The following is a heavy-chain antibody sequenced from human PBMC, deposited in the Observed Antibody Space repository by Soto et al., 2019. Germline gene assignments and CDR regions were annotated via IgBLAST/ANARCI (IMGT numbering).Heavy chain of an antibody. J-gene: IGHJ6*02. CDR1: GYIFVNYG. Sequence: QVQLVQSGDEVKKPGASVKVSCKASGYIFVNYGIAWVRQAPRQGREWMRWISPYTGNTHSASKVQGRLTMTTDTSTSTAYMDLGSLTSDDTAVYYCVMVDNYVTPTPQDVWGQGTTVTVSS. CDR3: VMVDNYVTPTPQDV. D-gene: IGHD3-16*01. CDR2: ISPYTGNT. V-gene: IGHV1-18*01.